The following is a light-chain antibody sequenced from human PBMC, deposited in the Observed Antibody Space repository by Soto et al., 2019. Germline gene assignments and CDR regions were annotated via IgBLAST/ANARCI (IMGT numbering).Light chain of an antibody. CDR2: GAS. CDR3: QQYGTSPLT. V-gene: IGKV3-20*01. CDR1: QFVSSNK. J-gene: IGKJ4*01. Sequence: ENVLTQSPGTLSLSPGERATLSCRASQFVSSNKVDWYQQKLGQAPRLLMFGASSRATGIPDRFSGSGSGTDFTLTISRLEPEDFAVYYCQQYGTSPLTFGGGTKVEIK.